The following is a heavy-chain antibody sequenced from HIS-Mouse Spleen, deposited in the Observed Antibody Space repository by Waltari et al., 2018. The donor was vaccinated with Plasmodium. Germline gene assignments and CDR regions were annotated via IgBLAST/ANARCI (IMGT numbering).Heavy chain of an antibody. CDR3: AKDRRSSSWYVDY. CDR2: IKQDGSGK. Sequence: EVQLVESGGGLVQPGGSLRLSCAASGFTFSSYWMSWVRQAPGKGLEGVANIKQDGSGKYYVDSVKGRVTISRDNAKNSLYLQMNSLRAEDTAVYYCAKDRRSSSWYVDYWGQGTLVTVSS. D-gene: IGHD6-13*01. V-gene: IGHV3-7*01. CDR1: GFTFSSYW. J-gene: IGHJ4*02.